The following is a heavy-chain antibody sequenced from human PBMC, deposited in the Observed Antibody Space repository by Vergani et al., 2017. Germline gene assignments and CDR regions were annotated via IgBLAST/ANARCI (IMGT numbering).Heavy chain of an antibody. J-gene: IGHJ3*02. D-gene: IGHD5-18*01. CDR2: IYPGDSDT. V-gene: IGHV5-51*01. CDR3: VRQLWMTPWAYHI. Sequence: EVQLVQSGAEVKKPGESLKISCKGSGYSFTSYWIGWVRQMPGKGLEWMGIIYPGDSDTRYSPSFQGQVTISADKSISTAYLQWSSLKASDTARYYCVRQLWMTPWAYHIWGQGSMVAVSS. CDR1: GYSFTSYW.